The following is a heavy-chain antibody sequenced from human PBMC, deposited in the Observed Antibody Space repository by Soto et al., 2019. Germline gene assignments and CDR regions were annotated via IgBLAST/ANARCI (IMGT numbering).Heavy chain of an antibody. CDR3: ARRGTSSLKGGAFDI. J-gene: IGHJ3*02. CDR1: DGYIRRSSYY. V-gene: IGHV4-39*01. Sequence: TSEPLSLPYTVSDGYIRRSSYYWVWINQPPGKGLEWIVSIYYSGSSHYKPSLESRVTLSVDTSKNQFSLKLTSVTVADTAVYYCARRGTSSLKGGAFDIWGQGTRVIVSS. D-gene: IGHD6-13*01. CDR2: IYYSGSS.